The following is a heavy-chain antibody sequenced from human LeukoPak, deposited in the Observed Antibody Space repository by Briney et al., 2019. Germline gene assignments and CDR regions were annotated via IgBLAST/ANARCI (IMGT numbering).Heavy chain of an antibody. V-gene: IGHV4-30-4*01. D-gene: IGHD5-12*01. J-gene: IGHJ4*02. CDR3: ARDGLSGYDWDY. Sequence: PSETLSLTCTVSGGSISSGDYYWSWIRQPPGKGLEWIGYIYYSGSTYYNPSLKSRVTISVDRSKNQFSLKLSSVTAADTAVYYCARDGLSGYDWDYWGQGTLVTVSS. CDR2: IYYSGST. CDR1: GGSISSGDYY.